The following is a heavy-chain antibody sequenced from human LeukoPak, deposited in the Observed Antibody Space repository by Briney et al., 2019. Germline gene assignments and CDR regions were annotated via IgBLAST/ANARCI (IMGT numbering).Heavy chain of an antibody. D-gene: IGHD6-13*01. V-gene: IGHV3-7*03. Sequence: GGSLRLSCAASGFTFSSYWMSWVRQAPGKGLEGVANINQYGSEKYYVASVKGRFTISRDNAKNSLYLQMNSLRAEDTAVYYCAREGSSSWMYNWFDPWGQGTLVTVSS. J-gene: IGHJ5*02. CDR3: AREGSSSWMYNWFDP. CDR2: INQYGSEK. CDR1: GFTFSSYW.